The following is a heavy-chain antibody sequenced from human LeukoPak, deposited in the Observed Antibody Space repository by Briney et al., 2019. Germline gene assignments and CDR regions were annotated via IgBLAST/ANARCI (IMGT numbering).Heavy chain of an antibody. CDR3: AREGDDILTGRDAFDI. J-gene: IGHJ3*02. D-gene: IGHD3-9*01. CDR2: IYYSGST. V-gene: IGHV4-39*07. CDR1: GGSISSSSYY. Sequence: KSSETLSLTCTVSGGSISSSSYYWGWIRQPPGKGLEWIGSIYYSGSTYYNPSLKSRVTISVDTSKNQFSLKLSSVTAADTAVYYCAREGDDILTGRDAFDIWGQGTMATVSS.